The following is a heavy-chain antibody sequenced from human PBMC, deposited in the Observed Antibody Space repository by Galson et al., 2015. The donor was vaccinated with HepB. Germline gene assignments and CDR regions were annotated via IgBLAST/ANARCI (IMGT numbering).Heavy chain of an antibody. Sequence: SLRLSCAASGFTVSSNYMSWVRQAPGKGLEWVSVIYSGGTTYYADSVKGRFTISSDNSKNTPYLQMDSLRVEDTALYYCSRGLGTRYSNSWYFFDAMDVWGQGTTVIVSS. CDR3: SRGLGTRYSNSWYFFDAMDV. D-gene: IGHD2/OR15-2a*01. CDR1: GFTVSSNY. V-gene: IGHV3-66*01. CDR2: IYSGGTT. J-gene: IGHJ6*02.